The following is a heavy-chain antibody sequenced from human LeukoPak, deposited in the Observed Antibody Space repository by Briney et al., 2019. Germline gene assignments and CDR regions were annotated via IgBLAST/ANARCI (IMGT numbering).Heavy chain of an antibody. V-gene: IGHV3-23*01. CDR3: AKDEVPYSGSQEWGH. CDR2: ISGSGGNI. D-gene: IGHD1-26*01. CDR1: GFTFSTYA. J-gene: IGHJ4*02. Sequence: GGSLRLSCAASGFTFSTYAMSWVRQAPGKGLEWVSGISGSGGNINYADSVKGRVTISRDNSKNPLYLQMNSLRAEDTAVYYCAKDEVPYSGSQEWGHWGQGTLVTVSS.